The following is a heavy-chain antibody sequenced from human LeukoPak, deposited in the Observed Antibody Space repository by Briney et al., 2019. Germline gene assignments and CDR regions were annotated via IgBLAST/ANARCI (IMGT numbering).Heavy chain of an antibody. CDR1: GFTFSSYW. J-gene: IGHJ6*03. CDR3: AREGQYCSGGSCYYYYYMDV. V-gene: IGHV3-7*01. D-gene: IGHD2-15*01. Sequence: TGGSLRLSCAASGFTFSSYWMSWVRQAPGKGLEWVANIKQDGSEKYYVDSVKGRFTISRDNAKNSLYLQMNSLRAEDTAVYYCAREGQYCSGGSCYYYYYMDVWGKGTTVTISS. CDR2: IKQDGSEK.